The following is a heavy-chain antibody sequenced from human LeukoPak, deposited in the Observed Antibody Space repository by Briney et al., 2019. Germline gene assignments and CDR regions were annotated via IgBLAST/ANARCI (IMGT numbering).Heavy chain of an antibody. Sequence: GVSLTLFCAASGFIFSSWAMSGLRQAPGKGLEWVSAFMASWYTTLYAVSVKGRFTISRDNSKNTLYLQMNSMRAEDTAVYYCAKEGCTRCTPFVDYWGQGILVTVSS. V-gene: IGHV3-23*01. CDR1: GFIFSSWA. CDR3: AKEGCTRCTPFVDY. D-gene: IGHD2-2*01. CDR2: FMASWYTT. J-gene: IGHJ4*02.